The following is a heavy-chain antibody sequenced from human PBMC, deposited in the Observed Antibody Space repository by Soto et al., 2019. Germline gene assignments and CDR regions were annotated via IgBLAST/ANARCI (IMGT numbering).Heavy chain of an antibody. D-gene: IGHD6-13*01. CDR2: ISYDGSNK. Sequence: QVQLVESGGGVVQPGRSLRLSCAASGFTFSSYGMHWVRQAPGKGLGWVAVISYDGSNKYYADSVKGRFTISRDNSKNTLYLQMNCLRAEDTAVYYCAKAYGSSSLSPDFDYWGRGTLVTVAS. CDR1: GFTFSSYG. CDR3: AKAYGSSSLSPDFDY. V-gene: IGHV3-30*18. J-gene: IGHJ4*02.